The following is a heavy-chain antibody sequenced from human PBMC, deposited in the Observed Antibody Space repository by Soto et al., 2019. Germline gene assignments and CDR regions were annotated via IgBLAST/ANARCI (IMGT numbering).Heavy chain of an antibody. CDR3: ARHQVGYRVTDY. CDR1: GFTFSSYA. CDR2: IKEDGSQK. J-gene: IGHJ4*02. Sequence: GGSLGLSCSASGFTFSSYAMGWVRQAPGKGLEWVANIKEDGSQKYYVDSVKGRFTISRDNAKNSLYLQMNSLRAEDTAVYYCARHQVGYRVTDYWGQGTLVTVSS. D-gene: IGHD1-26*01. V-gene: IGHV3-7*01.